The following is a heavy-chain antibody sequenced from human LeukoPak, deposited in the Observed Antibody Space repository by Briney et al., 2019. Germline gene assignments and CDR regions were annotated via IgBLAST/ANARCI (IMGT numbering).Heavy chain of an antibody. CDR2: ITGSGATT. CDR3: AFRLRDYVWGGYSD. D-gene: IGHD3-16*01. J-gene: IGHJ4*02. Sequence: PGGSLRLSCAAAGFSFSDYVMSWVRQAPGKGLEWVSAITGSGATTYYADSVEGRFTISRDNSRNTLFLQMNGLRAEDTAVYYCAFRLRDYVWGGYSDWGQGTLVSVSS. V-gene: IGHV3-23*01. CDR1: GFSFSDYV.